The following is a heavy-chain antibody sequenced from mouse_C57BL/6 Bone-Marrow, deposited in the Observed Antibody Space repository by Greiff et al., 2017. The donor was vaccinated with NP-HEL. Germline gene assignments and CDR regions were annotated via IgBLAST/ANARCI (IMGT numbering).Heavy chain of an antibody. D-gene: IGHD1-1*01. Sequence: QVQLKESGAELMKPGASVKLSCKATGYTFTGYWIEWVKQRPGHGLEWIGEILPGSGSTNYNEKFKGKATFTADTSSNTAYMQLSSLTTEDSAIYYCARERTITTVVATYYWYFDVWGTGTTVTVSS. CDR3: ARERTITTVVATYYWYFDV. J-gene: IGHJ1*03. CDR1: GYTFTGYW. CDR2: ILPGSGST. V-gene: IGHV1-9*01.